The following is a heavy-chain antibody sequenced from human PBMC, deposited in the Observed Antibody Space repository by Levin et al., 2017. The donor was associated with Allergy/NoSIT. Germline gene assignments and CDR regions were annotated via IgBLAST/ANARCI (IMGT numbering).Heavy chain of an antibody. V-gene: IGHV3-30*18. D-gene: IGHD6-13*01. Sequence: LSLTCAASGFTFSSYGMHWVRQAPGKGLEWVAVISYDGSNKYYADSVKGRFTISRDNSKNTLYLQMNSLRAEDTAVYYCAKDRIAAAGTGRAPTDYWGQGTLVTVSS. CDR1: GFTFSSYG. J-gene: IGHJ4*02. CDR3: AKDRIAAAGTGRAPTDY. CDR2: ISYDGSNK.